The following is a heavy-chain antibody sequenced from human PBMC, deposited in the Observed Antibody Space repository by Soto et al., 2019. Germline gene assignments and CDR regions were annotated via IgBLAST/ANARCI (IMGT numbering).Heavy chain of an antibody. J-gene: IGHJ4*02. CDR3: VRDGSVDLPLDY. CDR1: GFTFSHYW. Sequence: QLVESGGGLVQPGGSLRLSCAPSGFTFSHYWMHWVRQGPGKGLVWVSLIDSDGTRTSYADSVKGRFTISRDNAKNTLYLQMNGLRAEDTAVYYCVRDGSVDLPLDYWGQGTLVTVSS. D-gene: IGHD2-15*01. V-gene: IGHV3-74*01. CDR2: IDSDGTRT.